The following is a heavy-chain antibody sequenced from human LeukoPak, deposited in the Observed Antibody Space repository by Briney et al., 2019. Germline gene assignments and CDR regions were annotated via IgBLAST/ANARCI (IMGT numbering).Heavy chain of an antibody. CDR1: GFTFSSYE. CDR3: ARVNSPGYCSGGSCYSDY. V-gene: IGHV3-48*03. CDR2: ISSSGSTI. Sequence: QPGGSLRLSCAASGFTFSSYEMNWVRQAPGKRLEWVSYISSSGSTIYYADSVKGRFTISRDNAKNSLYLQMNSLRAEDTAVYYCARVNSPGYCSGGSCYSDYWGQGTLVTVSS. D-gene: IGHD2-15*01. J-gene: IGHJ4*02.